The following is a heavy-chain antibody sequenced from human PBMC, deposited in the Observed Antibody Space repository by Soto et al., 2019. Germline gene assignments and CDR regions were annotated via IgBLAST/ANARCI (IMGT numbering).Heavy chain of an antibody. J-gene: IGHJ4*02. CDR2: IKQDGREK. V-gene: IGHV3-7*01. Sequence: EVQLVESGGGLVQPGGSLRLSCAASGFTFSDYWMTWVRQAPGKGLEWVANIKQDGREKYYVDSVKGRFTISRDNAKNSLYLQMNSLSAEDTAVYYCAADPRPQLVPIDYWGQGTLVTVSS. D-gene: IGHD6-6*01. CDR1: GFTFSDYW. CDR3: AADPRPQLVPIDY.